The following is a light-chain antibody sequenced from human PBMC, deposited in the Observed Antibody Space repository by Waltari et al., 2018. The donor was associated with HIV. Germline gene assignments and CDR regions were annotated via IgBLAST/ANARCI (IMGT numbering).Light chain of an antibody. CDR3: ACWDRSGDYIL. J-gene: IGLJ2*01. V-gene: IGLV3-19*01. CDR2: GKN. CDR1: SLRKYY. Sequence: SSELTQDPAVSVALGQTVKIACVGDSLRKYYASWYRLRPGQAPQLLVYGKNSRPSGIPDRFSASSSGNRAFLTITGARAEDEADYYCACWDRSGDYILFGGGTSLTGL.